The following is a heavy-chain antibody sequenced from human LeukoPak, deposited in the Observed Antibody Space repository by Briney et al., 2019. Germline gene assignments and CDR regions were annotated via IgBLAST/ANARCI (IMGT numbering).Heavy chain of an antibody. J-gene: IGHJ5*02. CDR1: GGTFSSYA. V-gene: IGHV1-69*05. CDR3: ARGWRDIVVVVWFDP. D-gene: IGHD2-15*01. Sequence: ASVKVSCKASGGTFSSYAISWVRQAPGQGLEWVGRIIPIFGTANYAQKFQGRVTMTRDTSISAAYMELSRLRSDDTAVYYCARGWRDIVVVVWFDPWGQGTLVTVSS. CDR2: IIPIFGTA.